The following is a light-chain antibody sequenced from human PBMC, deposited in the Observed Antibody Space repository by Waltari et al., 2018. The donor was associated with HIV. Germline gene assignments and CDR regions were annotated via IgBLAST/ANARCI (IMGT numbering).Light chain of an antibody. V-gene: IGLV1-47*01. CDR1: TANIGANF. J-gene: IGLJ2*01. Sequence: QSVLTQSPSASGTPGQQVTISCSGGTANIGANFVFWFQQFPGTAPKLLIYRDNLRHSGVPARFSGSKSGTSASLTISGLRSDDEAHYFCAVLDDTLGGGVFGGGTKLTVL. CDR3: AVLDDTLGGGV. CDR2: RDN.